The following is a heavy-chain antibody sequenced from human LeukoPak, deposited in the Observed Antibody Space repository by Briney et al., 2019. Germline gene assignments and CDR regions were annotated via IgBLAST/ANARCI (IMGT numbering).Heavy chain of an antibody. CDR3: ARAFDPRPVSGPRRYCFDC. CDR1: GGTFSSFG. CDR2: IIPVAGTA. Sequence: SVKVSCKSCGGTFSSFGITWVRQPPGRGLEWMGGIIPVAGTANYAQKFQGRVTMTADDATSTGYMELRSLKFEDTAIYYCARAFDPRPVSGPRRYCFDCWGQGTLVSVSS. J-gene: IGHJ4*02. D-gene: IGHD3-3*01. V-gene: IGHV1-69*13.